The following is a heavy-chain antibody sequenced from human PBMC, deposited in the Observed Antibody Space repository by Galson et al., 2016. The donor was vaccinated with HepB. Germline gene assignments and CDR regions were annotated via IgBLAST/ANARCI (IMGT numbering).Heavy chain of an antibody. V-gene: IGHV3-21*01. Sequence: SLRLSCAASGFTFTSYTMNWVRQAPGKGLEWVSSISPSDTYIYYADSMKGRFTVSRDNPENSLYLQMNSLRVEDTAVYYCTRETINPESKFDYWGQGVLVTVSS. J-gene: IGHJ4*02. CDR3: TRETINPESKFDY. CDR2: ISPSDTYI. D-gene: IGHD5-12*01. CDR1: GFTFTSYT.